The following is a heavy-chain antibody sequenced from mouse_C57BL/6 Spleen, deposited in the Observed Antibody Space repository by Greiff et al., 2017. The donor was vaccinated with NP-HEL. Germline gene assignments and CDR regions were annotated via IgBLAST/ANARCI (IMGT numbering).Heavy chain of an antibody. CDR3: AISMVTTRSWYFDV. D-gene: IGHD2-1*01. Sequence: EVQGVESGGGLVQPGESLKLSCESNEYEFPSHDMSWVRKTPEKRLELVAAINSDGGSTYYPDTMERRFIISRDNTKKTLYLQMSSLRSEDTALYYCAISMVTTRSWYFDVWGTGTTVTVSS. CDR2: INSDGGST. V-gene: IGHV5-2*01. J-gene: IGHJ1*03. CDR1: EYEFPSHD.